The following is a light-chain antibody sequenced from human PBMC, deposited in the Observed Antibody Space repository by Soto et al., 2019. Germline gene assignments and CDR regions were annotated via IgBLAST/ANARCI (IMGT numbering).Light chain of an antibody. CDR3: GTWDSSLSVYV. J-gene: IGLJ1*01. CDR1: SSNIGSNY. Sequence: QSVLTQPPSVSAAPGQKVTISCSGSSSNIGSNYVSWYQQLPGTAPKLVIYDNNKRPSGIPDRFSGSKSGTSATLGITGLQTGDEADYYCGTWDSSLSVYVFGTGTKVTVL. CDR2: DNN. V-gene: IGLV1-51*01.